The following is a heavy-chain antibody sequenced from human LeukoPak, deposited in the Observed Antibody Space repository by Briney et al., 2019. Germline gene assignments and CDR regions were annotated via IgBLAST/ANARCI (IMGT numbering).Heavy chain of an antibody. D-gene: IGHD1-26*01. Sequence: SVKVSCKASGYTFTSYDINWVRQATGQGLEWMGRIIPILGIANYAQKFQGRVTITADKSTSTAYMELSSLRSEDTAVYYCVREPKVGARDYWGQGTLVTVSS. CDR2: IIPILGIA. CDR1: GYTFTSYD. J-gene: IGHJ4*02. CDR3: VREPKVGARDY. V-gene: IGHV1-69*04.